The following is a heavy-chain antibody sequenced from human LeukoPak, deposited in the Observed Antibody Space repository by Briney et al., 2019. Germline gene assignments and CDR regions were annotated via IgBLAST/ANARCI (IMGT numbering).Heavy chain of an antibody. V-gene: IGHV3-23*01. CDR2: ISGSGGST. CDR3: ASSIVGATYRDY. CDR1: GFTFSSYA. J-gene: IGHJ4*02. Sequence: GGSLRLSCAASGFTFSSYAMSWVRQAPGKGLEWVSAISGSGGSTYYADSVKGRFTISRDNAKNSLYLQMNSLRAEDTAVYYCASSIVGATYRDYWGQGTLVTVSS. D-gene: IGHD1-26*01.